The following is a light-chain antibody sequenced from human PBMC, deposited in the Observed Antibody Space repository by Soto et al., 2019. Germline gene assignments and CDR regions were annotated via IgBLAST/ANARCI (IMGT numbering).Light chain of an antibody. CDR2: KAS. CDR1: QSISSW. Sequence: DIQMTQSPPTLSASIGDRVTITCRASQSISSWLAWYQQKPGKAPKLLIYKASSLEGGVPSRFSGSGSGAEFTLTISSLQPDDFATYYCQQYNSYWTFGQGTKVEIK. CDR3: QQYNSYWT. J-gene: IGKJ1*01. V-gene: IGKV1-5*03.